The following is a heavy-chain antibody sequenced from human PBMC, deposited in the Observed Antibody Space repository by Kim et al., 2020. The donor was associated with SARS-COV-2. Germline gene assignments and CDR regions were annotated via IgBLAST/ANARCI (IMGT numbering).Heavy chain of an antibody. J-gene: IGHJ6*03. CDR1: GGSISSNDYY. V-gene: IGHV4-39*01. Sequence: ETLSLTCTVSGGSISSNDYYWDWIRQPPGKGLEWIGSISYSGRTYYNPSLKSRVTISVDTSKNQISLKLSSVTAADTGVYYCARGIFGVVIIPYYYYYMDVWGKGTTVTVSS. CDR3: ARGIFGVVIIPYYYYYMDV. CDR2: ISYSGRT. D-gene: IGHD3-3*01.